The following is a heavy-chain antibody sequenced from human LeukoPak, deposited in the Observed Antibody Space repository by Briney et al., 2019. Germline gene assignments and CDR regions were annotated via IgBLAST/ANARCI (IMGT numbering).Heavy chain of an antibody. J-gene: IGHJ5*02. D-gene: IGHD3-10*01. CDR2: IYYSGST. V-gene: IGHV4-39*07. CDR1: GGSISSSYYY. CDR3: ARGSGSFDP. Sequence: PSETLSLTCTVSGGSISSSYYYWGWIRQPPGKGLEWIGSIYYSGSTSYSPSLKSRVTISVDTSKNQFSLKLTSVTAADTALYYCARGSGSFDPWGQGTLVTVSS.